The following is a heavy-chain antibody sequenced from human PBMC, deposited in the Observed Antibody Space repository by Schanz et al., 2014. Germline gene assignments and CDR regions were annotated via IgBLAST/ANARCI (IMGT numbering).Heavy chain of an antibody. CDR3: ARGPSQGYSYGHNIGAYYYGMDV. D-gene: IGHD5-18*01. CDR2: IIPVLAIA. CDR1: GGTFSSYT. Sequence: QVHLVQSGAEVKKPGSSVKVSCKLSGGTFSSYTISWMRQAPGQGLEWMGRIIPVLAIADYAQKFQGRVTITADKSTSTASMELSSLRSEDTAVYYCARGPSQGYSYGHNIGAYYYGMDVWGQGTTVTVSS. V-gene: IGHV1-69*02. J-gene: IGHJ6*02.